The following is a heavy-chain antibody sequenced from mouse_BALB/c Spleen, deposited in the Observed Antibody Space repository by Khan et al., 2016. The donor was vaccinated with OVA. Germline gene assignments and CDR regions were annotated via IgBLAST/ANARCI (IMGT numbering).Heavy chain of an antibody. J-gene: IGHJ3*01. CDR2: MIYSGYT. D-gene: IGHD1-3*01. CDR1: GDSITSGF. Sequence: EVQLQESGPSLVQPSQTLSLTCSVTGDSITSGFWSWVRKFPGNKLEYMGYMIYSGYTYYNPSLKGRVSITRHTSKNQYYLQLNSVTTEDTATYYCARSTYKYAFAYWGQGALVPVSA. V-gene: IGHV3-8*02. CDR3: ARSTYKYAFAY.